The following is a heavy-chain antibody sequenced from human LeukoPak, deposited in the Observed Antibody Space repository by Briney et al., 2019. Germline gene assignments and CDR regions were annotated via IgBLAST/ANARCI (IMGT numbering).Heavy chain of an antibody. CDR2: IIPIFGTA. Sequence: SVKVSCKASGGTFSSYAISLVRQAPGQGLEWMGGIIPIFGTANYAQKFQGRVTITTDESTSTAYMELSSLRSEDTAVYYCARADRSTIRSWFDPWGQGTLVTVSS. J-gene: IGHJ5*02. D-gene: IGHD3-22*01. CDR1: GGTFSSYA. CDR3: ARADRSTIRSWFDP. V-gene: IGHV1-69*05.